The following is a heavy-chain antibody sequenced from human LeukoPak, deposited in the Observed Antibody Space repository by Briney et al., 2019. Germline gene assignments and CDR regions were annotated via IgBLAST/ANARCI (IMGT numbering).Heavy chain of an antibody. CDR3: ARDIGGPGY. J-gene: IGHJ4*02. D-gene: IGHD3-16*01. CDR1: GGSFSGYY. Sequence: SETLSLTCAVYGGSFSGYYWSWIRRPPGKGLEWIGEINHSGRTIYHPSLTSRVTISVDTSKNQFSLKLNSVTAADTAMYYCARDIGGPGYWGQGTLVTVSS. CDR2: INHSGRT. V-gene: IGHV4-34*01.